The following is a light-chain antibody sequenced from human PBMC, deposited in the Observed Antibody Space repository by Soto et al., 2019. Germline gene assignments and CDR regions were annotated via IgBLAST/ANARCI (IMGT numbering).Light chain of an antibody. CDR1: SSNIGAGYD. V-gene: IGLV1-40*01. Sequence: QSVLTQPPSVSGAPGQRVTISCTGSSSNIGAGYDVHWYQQLPGTAPKILIYGNSNRPSGVPDRFSGSKSGTSASLAITGHQAEEEADYYCQSYDSSLSVVFGGGTKLTVL. CDR2: GNS. J-gene: IGLJ2*01. CDR3: QSYDSSLSVV.